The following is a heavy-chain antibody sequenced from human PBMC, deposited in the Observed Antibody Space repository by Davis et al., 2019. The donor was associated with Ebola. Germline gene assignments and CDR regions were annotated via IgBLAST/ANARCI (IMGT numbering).Heavy chain of an antibody. CDR1: GGSFSGYY. D-gene: IGHD3-22*01. V-gene: IGHV4-34*01. CDR2: INHSGST. Sequence: MPSETLSLTCAVYGGSFSGYYWSWIRQSLGKGLEWIGEINHSGSTNYNPSLKSRVTISVDTSKNQFSLKLSSVTAADTAVYYCARVERSGYSFDYWGQGTLVTVSS. CDR3: ARVERSGYSFDY. J-gene: IGHJ4*02.